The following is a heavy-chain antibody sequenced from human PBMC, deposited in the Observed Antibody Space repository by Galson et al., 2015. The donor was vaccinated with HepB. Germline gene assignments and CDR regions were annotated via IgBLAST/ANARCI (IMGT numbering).Heavy chain of an antibody. CDR3: ARAAHCSTTSCYNYYYYYAMDV. V-gene: IGHV3-21*01. CDR1: GFTFSSYS. J-gene: IGHJ6*02. D-gene: IGHD2-2*01. CDR2: ISSSSSYI. Sequence: SLRLSCAASGFTFSSYSMNWVRQAPGKGLEWVSSISSSSSYIYYADSVKGRFTISRDNSRNTLYLQMNSLRADDTAVYYCARAAHCSTTSCYNYYYYYAMDVWGQGTTVTVSS.